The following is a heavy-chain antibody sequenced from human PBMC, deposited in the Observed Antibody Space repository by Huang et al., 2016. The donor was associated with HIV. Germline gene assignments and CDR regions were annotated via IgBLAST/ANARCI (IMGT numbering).Heavy chain of an antibody. J-gene: IGHJ4*02. V-gene: IGHV5-51*03. D-gene: IGHD2-21*02. CDR2: IYPADSDT. Sequence: EVQLVQSEAEVKKPGESLKISCRGSGYSFTNYWIGWVRQRPGEVLEWLGVIYPADSDTRYSPSFQGQVTCSADKSTRTAYLQWSSLQASDTAIYYCARSEVLVTAVPFDHWGQGTLVTVSS. CDR1: GYSFTNYW. CDR3: ARSEVLVTAVPFDH.